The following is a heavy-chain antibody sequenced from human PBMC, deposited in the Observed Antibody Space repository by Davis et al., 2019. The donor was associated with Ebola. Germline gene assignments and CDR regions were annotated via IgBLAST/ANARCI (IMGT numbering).Heavy chain of an antibody. D-gene: IGHD1-14*01. CDR3: AKAPGLNYYYYMDV. Sequence: GSLRLSCTMSGGSVSSYYWTWIRQRPGKGLEWIGYIYYTGHTNYNPSLKSRVTMSIDTSKRQFSLRLTSVTAADTAVYYCAKAPGLNYYYYMDVWGKGTTVTVSS. CDR2: IYYTGHT. CDR1: GGSVSSYY. J-gene: IGHJ6*03. V-gene: IGHV4-59*02.